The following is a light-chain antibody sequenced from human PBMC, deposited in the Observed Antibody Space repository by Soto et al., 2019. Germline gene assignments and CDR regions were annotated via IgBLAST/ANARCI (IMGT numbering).Light chain of an antibody. Sequence: QSALTQPASVSGSPGQSITISCTGTSSDVGGYNYVSWYQQHPGKAPKLMIYEVSNRPSGVSNRFSGSKSGNTASLTISGLQAEDEADYYCSSYTSSSTRLDFGGGTQLTVL. CDR1: SSDVGGYNY. CDR2: EVS. V-gene: IGLV2-14*01. CDR3: SSYTSSSTRLD. J-gene: IGLJ7*01.